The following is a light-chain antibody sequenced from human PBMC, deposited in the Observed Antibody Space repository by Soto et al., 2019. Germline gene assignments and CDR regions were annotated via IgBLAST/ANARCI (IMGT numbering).Light chain of an antibody. V-gene: IGLV2-14*03. CDR3: TSYTSTNTVV. Sequence: QSVLTQPASVSGSPGQSITISCTGTATDVGAYNYVSWYQHHPGKAPQLMIYDVTNRPSEVSHRFSGSKSGNTASLTISGLQADDEADYYCTSYTSTNTVVFGGGTKLTVL. J-gene: IGLJ2*01. CDR1: ATDVGAYNY. CDR2: DVT.